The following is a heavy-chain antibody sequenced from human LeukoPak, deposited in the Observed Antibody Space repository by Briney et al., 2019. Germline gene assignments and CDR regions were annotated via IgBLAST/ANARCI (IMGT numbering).Heavy chain of an antibody. CDR2: ISGSGGST. D-gene: IGHD3-22*01. CDR3: AKPPYDSSGYYAYFDY. J-gene: IGHJ4*02. Sequence: PGGSLRLSCAASGFTFSSYAMSWVRQAPGKGLEWVSAISGSGGSTYYADSVKGRFTISRDNSKNTLYLQMYSLRAEDTAVYYCAKPPYDSSGYYAYFDYRGQGTLVTVSS. V-gene: IGHV3-23*01. CDR1: GFTFSSYA.